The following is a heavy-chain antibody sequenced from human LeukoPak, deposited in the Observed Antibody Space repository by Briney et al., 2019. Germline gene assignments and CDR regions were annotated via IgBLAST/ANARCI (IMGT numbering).Heavy chain of an antibody. J-gene: IGHJ4*02. Sequence: GASVKVSCKASGGTFSSYAISWVRQAPGQGLEWMGGITPIFRTPNYAQEFQGRVTITTVESMSTAYMELSSLRSEDTAVYYCARGWLAETTVVTPYNYWGQGTLVTVSS. V-gene: IGHV1-69*05. CDR3: ARGWLAETTVVTPYNY. CDR2: ITPIFRTP. D-gene: IGHD2-21*02. CDR1: GGTFSSYA.